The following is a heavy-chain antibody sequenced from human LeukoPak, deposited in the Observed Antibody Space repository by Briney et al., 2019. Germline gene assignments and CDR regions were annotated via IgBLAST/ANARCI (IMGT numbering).Heavy chain of an antibody. CDR3: AKDRSIGSYYTFDS. Sequence: GGSLRLSCAASGFTFTNYAMTWVRQAPGKGLEWVSSISASGVMTYYADSVKGRFTISRDNSKNTLYLQMSSLTAKDTAVYYCAKDRSIGSYYTFDSWGQGTLVTVSS. D-gene: IGHD1-26*01. V-gene: IGHV3-23*01. CDR2: ISASGVMT. CDR1: GFTFTNYA. J-gene: IGHJ4*02.